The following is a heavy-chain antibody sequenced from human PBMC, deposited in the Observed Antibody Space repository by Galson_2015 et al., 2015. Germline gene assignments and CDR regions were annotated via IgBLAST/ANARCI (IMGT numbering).Heavy chain of an antibody. D-gene: IGHD2-15*01. V-gene: IGHV3-9*01. CDR2: ISWSSGSI. CDR1: GFRFDVYA. J-gene: IGHJ4*02. Sequence: LRLSCAASGFRFDVYAMHWVRQAPGKGLEWISSISWSSGSIGYADSVKGRFTISRDNAKNSLYLEMNSLRAEDTAVYYCARDHYCSGGRCYLESLDYWGQGTLVTVSS. CDR3: ARDHYCSGGRCYLESLDY.